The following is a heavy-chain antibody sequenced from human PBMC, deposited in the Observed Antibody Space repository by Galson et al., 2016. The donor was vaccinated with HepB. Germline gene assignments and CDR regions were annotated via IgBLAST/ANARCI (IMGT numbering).Heavy chain of an antibody. CDR1: GYTFSSYP. J-gene: IGHJ6*02. D-gene: IGHD5-24*01. V-gene: IGHV1-46*01. CDR3: ARDKERWVQYNYYFGMDV. Sequence: SVKVSCKASGYTFSSYPIHWVRQAPGQGREWMGIITPDNGNTVYAQKFQGSVTMTSDTSTSTVYMEVSSLRSEHTAVYYCARDKERWVQYNYYFGMDVWGQGTTVTVSS. CDR2: ITPDNGNT.